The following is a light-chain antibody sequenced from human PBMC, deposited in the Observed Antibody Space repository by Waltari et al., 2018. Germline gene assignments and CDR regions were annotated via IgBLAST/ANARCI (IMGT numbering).Light chain of an antibody. CDR3: QQRSNWPRIT. J-gene: IGKJ5*01. Sequence: EIVLTQSPATLSLSPGERATLSCRASQSVSSYLAWYQQKPGQAPRLLIYDASIRATGIPARFSGRGSGTDFTLTISTLEPEDVAVYYCQQRSNWPRITFGQGTRLEIK. CDR2: DAS. V-gene: IGKV3-11*01. CDR1: QSVSSY.